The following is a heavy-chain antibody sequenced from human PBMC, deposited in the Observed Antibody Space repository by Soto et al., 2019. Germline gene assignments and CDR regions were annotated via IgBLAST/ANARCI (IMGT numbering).Heavy chain of an antibody. D-gene: IGHD2-2*01. CDR3: AREGYCRSTSCYSFDY. Sequence: EVQLVESGGGLVQPGGSLRLSCAASGFTFSSYAMHWVRQAPGKGLEYVSAISSNGGSTYYANSVKGRFTISRDNSKNTLYRQMGSLRAEDMAVYYCAREGYCRSTSCYSFDYWGQGTLVTFSS. V-gene: IGHV3-64*01. J-gene: IGHJ4*02. CDR2: ISSNGGST. CDR1: GFTFSSYA.